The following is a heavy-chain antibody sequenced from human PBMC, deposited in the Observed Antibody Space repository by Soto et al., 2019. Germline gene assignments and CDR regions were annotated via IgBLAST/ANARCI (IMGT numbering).Heavy chain of an antibody. CDR3: ARDWNVMDV. V-gene: IGHV3-33*01. CDR2: IWYDGSNK. D-gene: IGHD3-3*01. CDR1: GFTFSSYG. Sequence: QVQLVESGGGVVQPGRSLRLSCVASGFTFSSYGIHWVRQAPGKGLEWVAVIWYDGSNKYYADSVKGRFSISRDNSKNTVHLQMNSLTAEDTAEYHCARDWNVMDVWGQGTTVTVSS. J-gene: IGHJ6*02.